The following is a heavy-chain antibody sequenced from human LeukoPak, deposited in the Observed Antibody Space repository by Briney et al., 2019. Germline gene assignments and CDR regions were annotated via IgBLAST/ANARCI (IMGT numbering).Heavy chain of an antibody. CDR3: ASQYYYDTSGYYDSLYFQH. J-gene: IGHJ1*01. CDR2: MYISGNT. D-gene: IGHD3-22*01. Sequence: SETLSLTCTVSGGSISNYCWSWIRQSAGKGLEWIGRMYISGNTNYNPSLKSRVTMSIDTSKNQFSLKLSSVTAADTAVYYCASQYYYDTSGYYDSLYFQHWGQGALVTASS. V-gene: IGHV4-4*07. CDR1: GGSISNYC.